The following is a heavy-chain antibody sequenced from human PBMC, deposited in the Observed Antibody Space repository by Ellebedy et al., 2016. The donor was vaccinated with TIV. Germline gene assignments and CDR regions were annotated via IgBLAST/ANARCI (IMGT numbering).Heavy chain of an antibody. CDR2: ISGSGGST. V-gene: IGHV3-23*01. CDR3: ARCRGGFWSGYRFSYYYYGMYV. D-gene: IGHD3-3*01. J-gene: IGHJ6*02. Sequence: GESLKISCAASGFTFSSYAMSWVRQAPGKGLEWVSAISGSGGSTYYAYSVKGRFTISRDNSKNTLYLQMNSLRAEDTAVYYCARCRGGFWSGYRFSYYYYGMYVWGQGTTITVSS. CDR1: GFTFSSYA.